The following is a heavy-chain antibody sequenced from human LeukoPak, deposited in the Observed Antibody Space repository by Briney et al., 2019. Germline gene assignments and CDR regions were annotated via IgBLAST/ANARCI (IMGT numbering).Heavy chain of an antibody. V-gene: IGHV5-10-1*01. J-gene: IGHJ6*02. CDR3: ARHGCSSTSCYGDYYYGMDV. CDR2: IDPSDSYT. Sequence: GESLKISCKGSGYSFTSYWISWVRQMPGKGLEWMGRIDPSDSYTNYSPSFQGHVTISADKSISTAYLQWSSLEASDTAMYYCARHGCSSTSCYGDYYYGMDVWGQGTTVTVSS. D-gene: IGHD2-2*01. CDR1: GYSFTSYW.